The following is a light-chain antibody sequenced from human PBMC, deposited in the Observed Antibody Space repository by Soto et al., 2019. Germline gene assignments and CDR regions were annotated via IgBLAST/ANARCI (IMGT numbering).Light chain of an antibody. CDR1: QSVSNN. CDR2: SVS. V-gene: IGKV3-15*01. CDR3: QQYNKWTPWT. Sequence: EIVMTQSPVTLSLSPGDGATLFCRASQSVSNNLAWYQQKPGMAPRLLTYSVSTRATGVPARFSGNGSETEFTLTISGLQADEFALYDCQQYNKWTPWTFGQGNKVEIK. J-gene: IGKJ1*01.